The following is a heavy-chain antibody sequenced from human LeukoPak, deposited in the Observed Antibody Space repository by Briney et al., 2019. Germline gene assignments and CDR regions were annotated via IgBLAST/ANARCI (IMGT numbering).Heavy chain of an antibody. D-gene: IGHD1-1*01. Sequence: GGSLRLSCAASGFTFSSYWMSWVRQAPGKGLEWVANIKPDGSEKYYVDSVKGRFTISRDNAKESLYLQMKSLRAEDKAVYYWATSRYNQEGFDYWGQGTLVTVSS. CDR2: IKPDGSEK. CDR3: ATSRYNQEGFDY. J-gene: IGHJ4*02. CDR1: GFTFSSYW. V-gene: IGHV3-7*01.